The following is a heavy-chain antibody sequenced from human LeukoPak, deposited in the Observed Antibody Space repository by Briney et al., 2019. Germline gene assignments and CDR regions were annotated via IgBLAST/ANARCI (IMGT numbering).Heavy chain of an antibody. D-gene: IGHD6-13*01. CDR3: ARDRTPLSSSWFIPFAYFDY. CDR1: GYTFTSYG. J-gene: IGHJ4*02. Sequence: ASVKVSCKASGYTFTSYGISWVRQAPGQGLEWMGWISAYNGNTNCAQKLQGRVTMTTDTSTSTAYMELRSLRSDDTAVYYCARDRTPLSSSWFIPFAYFDYWGQGTLVTVSS. CDR2: ISAYNGNT. V-gene: IGHV1-18*01.